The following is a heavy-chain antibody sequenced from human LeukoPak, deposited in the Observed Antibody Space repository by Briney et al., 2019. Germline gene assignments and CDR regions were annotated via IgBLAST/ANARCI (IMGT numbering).Heavy chain of an antibody. V-gene: IGHV4-34*01. CDR1: GGSFSGYY. D-gene: IGHD5-18*01. Sequence: SETLSLTRAVYGGSFSGYYWSWIRQPPGKGLEWIGEINHSGSTNYNPSLKSRVTISVGTSKNQFSLKLSSVTAADTAVYYCARQSRLWPTSYYYYYYMDVWGKGTTVTISS. CDR2: INHSGST. CDR3: ARQSRLWPTSYYYYYYMDV. J-gene: IGHJ6*03.